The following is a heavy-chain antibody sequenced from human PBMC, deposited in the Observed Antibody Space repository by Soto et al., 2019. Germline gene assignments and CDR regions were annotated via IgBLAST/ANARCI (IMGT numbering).Heavy chain of an antibody. CDR1: GFTFRSYG. CDR3: AKDLLRPGRAYGMDV. J-gene: IGHJ6*02. D-gene: IGHD6-25*01. CDR2: ISYDGSNK. V-gene: IGHV3-30*18. Sequence: QVQLVESGGGVVQPGRSLRLSCAASGFTFRSYGMQWVRQAPVKGLEWVAVISYDGSNKYYADSVKGRFTISRDNSKNTLFLQMNSLRAEDTAVYYCAKDLLRPGRAYGMDVWGQGTTVTVSS.